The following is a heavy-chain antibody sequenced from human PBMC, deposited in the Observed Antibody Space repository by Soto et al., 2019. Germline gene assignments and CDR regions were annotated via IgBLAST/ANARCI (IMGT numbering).Heavy chain of an antibody. CDR1: GFTFSDHY. V-gene: IGHV3-72*01. J-gene: IGHJ4*02. CDR3: SRPGAAAAVEY. D-gene: IGHD2-2*01. Sequence: EVQLVESGGGLVQPGGSLRLSCAVSGFTFSDHYMDWVRQAPGKGLEWVGRTRNKANSYTTDYAASVKGRFTISRDDSRNSLYLQMNSLKTEDTAVYYCSRPGAAAAVEYWGQGTLVTVSS. CDR2: TRNKANSYTT.